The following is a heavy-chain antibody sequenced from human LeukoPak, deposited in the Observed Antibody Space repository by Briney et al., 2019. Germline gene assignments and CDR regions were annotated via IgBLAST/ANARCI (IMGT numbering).Heavy chain of an antibody. V-gene: IGHV1-69*05. J-gene: IGHJ4*02. CDR1: GCTFSSYA. CDR2: IIPIFGTA. D-gene: IGHD1-7*01. CDR3: ARAVVTGTPADY. Sequence: GASEKVSCKASGCTFSSYAISWVRQAPGQGLEWMGRIIPIFGTANYAQKFQGRVTITTDESTSTAYMELSSLRSEDTAVYYCARAVVTGTPADYWGQGTLVTVSS.